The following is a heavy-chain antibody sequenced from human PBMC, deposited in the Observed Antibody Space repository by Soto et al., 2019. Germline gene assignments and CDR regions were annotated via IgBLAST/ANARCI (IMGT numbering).Heavy chain of an antibody. CDR1: GGSLSGYY. CDR3: ARGRRPDYDFWSGRHDAFDI. CDR2: INVDGST. V-gene: IGHV4-34*01. Sequence: QVQLQQWGAGLLKPSETLSLTCAVYGGSLSGYYWSWIRQPPGKGLEWIGEINVDGSTNYNPSLKSRVTISVETSNHQFSLRLSSVTAADTAIYYCARGRRPDYDFWSGRHDAFDIWGQGTMVTVSS. D-gene: IGHD3-3*01. J-gene: IGHJ3*02.